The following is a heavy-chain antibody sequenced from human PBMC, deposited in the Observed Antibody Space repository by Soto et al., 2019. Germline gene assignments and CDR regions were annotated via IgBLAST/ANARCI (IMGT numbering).Heavy chain of an antibody. Sequence: VQLLESGGGLVQPGGSLRLSCAASGFTFSSYAMSWVRQAPGKGLEWVSAISGSGGSTYYADSVKGRFTISRDNSKNTLYLQMNSLRAEDTAVYYCAKGQGPFAADYYGMDVWGQGTTVTVSS. CDR1: GFTFSSYA. J-gene: IGHJ6*02. V-gene: IGHV3-23*01. D-gene: IGHD6-13*01. CDR2: ISGSGGST. CDR3: AKGQGPFAADYYGMDV.